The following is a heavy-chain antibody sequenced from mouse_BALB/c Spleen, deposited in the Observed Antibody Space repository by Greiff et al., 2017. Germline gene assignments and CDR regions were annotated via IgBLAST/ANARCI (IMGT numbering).Heavy chain of an antibody. V-gene: IGHV3-6*02. CDR2: ISYDGSN. CDR3: ASLITTVVAHFDY. Sequence: EVKLMESGPGLVKPSQSLSLTCSVTGYSITSGYYWNWIRQFPGNKLEWMGYISYDGSNNYNPSLKNRISITRDTSKNQFFLKLNSVTTEDTATYYCASLITTVVAHFDYWGQGTTLTVSS. CDR1: GYSITSGYY. J-gene: IGHJ2*01. D-gene: IGHD1-1*01.